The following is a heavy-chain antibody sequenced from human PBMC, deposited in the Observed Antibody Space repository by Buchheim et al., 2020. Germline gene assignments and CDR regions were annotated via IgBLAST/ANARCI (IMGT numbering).Heavy chain of an antibody. D-gene: IGHD2-2*01. V-gene: IGHV3-33*01. J-gene: IGHJ6*02. CDR1: GFTFSSYG. Sequence: QVQLVESGGGVVQPGRSLRLSCAASGFTFSSYGMHWVRQAPGKGLEWVAVIWYDGSNKYYADSVKGRFTISRDNSKKTLYMQMNSLRAEDTAVYYCARGGCSSTSCYYYGMDVWGQGTT. CDR2: IWYDGSNK. CDR3: ARGGCSSTSCYYYGMDV.